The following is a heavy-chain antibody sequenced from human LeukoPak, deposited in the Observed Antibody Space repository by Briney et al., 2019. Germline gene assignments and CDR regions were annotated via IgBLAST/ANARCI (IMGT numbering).Heavy chain of an antibody. CDR2: ITYSSSII. CDR1: GFTFSSYS. V-gene: IGHV3-48*04. D-gene: IGHD3-3*01. CDR3: ARDYDRYYMDV. Sequence: PGGSLRLSCAASGFTFSSYSMNWARQAPGKGLEWVSYITYSSSIIYYADSVKGRFTISRDNAKNTLYLQMNSLRPEDTAVYYCARDYDRYYMDVWGKGTTVTVSS. J-gene: IGHJ6*03.